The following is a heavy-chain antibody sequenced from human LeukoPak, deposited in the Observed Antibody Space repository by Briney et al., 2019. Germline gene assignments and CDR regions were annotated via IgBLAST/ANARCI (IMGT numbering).Heavy chain of an antibody. CDR2: IYSGGST. J-gene: IGHJ3*02. Sequence: GGSLRLSCAASGFTFSNYWMSWVRQAPGKGLEWVSVIYSGGSTYYADSVKGRLTISRDNSKNTLYLQMNSLRAEDTAVYYCARVVTMIVVAYPDAFDIWGQGTMVTFSS. CDR1: GFTFSNYW. D-gene: IGHD3-22*01. V-gene: IGHV3-53*01. CDR3: ARVVTMIVVAYPDAFDI.